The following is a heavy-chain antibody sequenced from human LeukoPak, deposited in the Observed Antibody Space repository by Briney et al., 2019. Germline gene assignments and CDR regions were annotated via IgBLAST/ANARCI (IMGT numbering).Heavy chain of an antibody. D-gene: IGHD3-22*01. CDR2: IYYSGST. CDR1: GGSISSYY. Sequence: PSETLSLTCTVSGGSISSYYWSWIRQPPGKGLEWIGYIYYSGSTNYNPSLKSRVTISVDTSKNQFSLKLSSVTAADTAVYYCARVGIHINYYDSSGYINPTAFDIWGQGTMVTVSS. J-gene: IGHJ3*02. CDR3: ARVGIHINYYDSSGYINPTAFDI. V-gene: IGHV4-59*08.